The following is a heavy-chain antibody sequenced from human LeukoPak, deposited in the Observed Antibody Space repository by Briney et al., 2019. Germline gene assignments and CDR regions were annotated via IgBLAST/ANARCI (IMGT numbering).Heavy chain of an antibody. J-gene: IGHJ4*02. CDR3: ARGPLDSGYTYFDY. V-gene: IGHV4-59*02. CDR2: FSYSGST. D-gene: IGHD5-12*01. Sequence: PSETLSLTCTVSGGSVTTDYWSWIRQPPGKGLEWIGYFSYSGSTNYNPSLKSRVTISVDTSKNQFSLELSSVTAADTAVYYCARGPLDSGYTYFDYWGQGTLVAVAS. CDR1: GGSVTTDY.